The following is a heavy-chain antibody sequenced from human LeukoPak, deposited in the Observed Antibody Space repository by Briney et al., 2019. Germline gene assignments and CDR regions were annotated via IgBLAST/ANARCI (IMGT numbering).Heavy chain of an antibody. CDR1: GYSISSGYY. D-gene: IGHD5-12*01. Sequence: SETLSLTCTVSGYSISSGYYWGWLRQPPGKGLEWIGSIYHSGSTYYNPSLKSRVTISVDTSKNQFSLKLSSVTAADTAVYYYARGSPNSGYDPDFDYWGQGTLVTVSS. CDR2: IYHSGST. J-gene: IGHJ4*02. V-gene: IGHV4-38-2*02. CDR3: ARGSPNSGYDPDFDY.